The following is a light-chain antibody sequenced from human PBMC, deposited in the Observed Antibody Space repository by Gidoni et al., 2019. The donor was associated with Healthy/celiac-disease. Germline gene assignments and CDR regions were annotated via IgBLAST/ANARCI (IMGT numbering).Light chain of an antibody. V-gene: IGLV1-51*02. CDR1: SSNIGNNY. CDR2: ENN. CDR3: GTWDSSLSVV. Sequence: QSVLTQPPSVSAAPGQKVTISCSGSSSNIGNNYGSWYQQLPGTAPKLLIYENNKRPSGIPDRFSGSKSGTSATLGITGLQTGDEADYYCGTWDSSLSVVFGGGTKLTVL. J-gene: IGLJ2*01.